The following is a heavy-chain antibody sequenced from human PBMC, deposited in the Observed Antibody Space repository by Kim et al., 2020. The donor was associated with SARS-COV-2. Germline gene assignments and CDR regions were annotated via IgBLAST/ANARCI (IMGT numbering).Heavy chain of an antibody. CDR2: INLDGAA. D-gene: IGHD2-15*01. CDR1: GFTFSNYW. V-gene: IGHV3-74*01. Sequence: GGSLRLSCAASGFTFSNYWIHWVRQSPGRGLLWVSRINLDGAADYANSVEGRFTTSRDNAKSTCFLQMSNLGADDTAVYYCVRGTRGYSGIDYWGQGTVVTVSS. CDR3: VRGTRGYSGIDY. J-gene: IGHJ4*02.